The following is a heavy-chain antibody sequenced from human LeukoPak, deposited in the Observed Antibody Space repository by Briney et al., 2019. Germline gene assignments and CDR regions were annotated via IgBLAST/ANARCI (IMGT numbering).Heavy chain of an antibody. V-gene: IGHV4-4*09. Sequence: MSSETLSLTCTVPGGSISSYYWSWIRQPPGKGLEWIGYIYTSGSTNYNPSLKSRVTISVDTSKNQFSLKLSSVTAADTAVYYCARHPSAGYASGFDYWGQGTLVTVSS. CDR1: GGSISSYY. CDR2: IYTSGST. D-gene: IGHD5-12*01. CDR3: ARHPSAGYASGFDY. J-gene: IGHJ4*02.